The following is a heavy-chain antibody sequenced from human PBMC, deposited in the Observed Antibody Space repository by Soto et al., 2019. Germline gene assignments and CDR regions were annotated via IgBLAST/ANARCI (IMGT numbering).Heavy chain of an antibody. J-gene: IGHJ4*02. CDR3: ARAVAVPADFDY. V-gene: IGHV1-3*01. CDR1: GYTFTGYA. Sequence: ASVKVSCKASGYTFTGYAMHWVRQAPGQRLEWMGWINAGNGNAKYSQKFQGRVTITRDTSASTAYMELSSLRSEDTAVYYCARAVAVPADFDYWGQGTLVTVSS. CDR2: INAGNGNA. D-gene: IGHD6-19*01.